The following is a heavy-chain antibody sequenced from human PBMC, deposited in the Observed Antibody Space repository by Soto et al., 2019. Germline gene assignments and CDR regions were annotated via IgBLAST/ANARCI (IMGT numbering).Heavy chain of an antibody. Sequence: LSLTSTVSGGSISRSRCHWGWIRQPPGKGLERIASIKYSGTTFYNPSLKSRVTLSVDTSKNQFALKLSSVTAAETAVYYCASHWITGSYSDAFDIRGQGTTVTVSS. CDR2: IKYSGTT. CDR3: ASHWITGSYSDAFDI. CDR1: GGSISRSRCH. V-gene: IGHV4-39*01. D-gene: IGHD1-26*01. J-gene: IGHJ3*02.